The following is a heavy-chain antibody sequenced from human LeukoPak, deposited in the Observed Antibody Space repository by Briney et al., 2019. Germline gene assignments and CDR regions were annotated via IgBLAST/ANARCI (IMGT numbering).Heavy chain of an antibody. CDR3: ARSYSGSYYAESGVDY. CDR2: INPSGGST. Sequence: SVKVSCKASGYTFINYYMHWVRQAPGQGLEWMGIINPSGGSTRYAQKFQGRVTMTRDTSTSTVYMELSSLRSEDTAVYYCARSYSGSYYAESGVDYWGQGTLVTVSS. J-gene: IGHJ4*02. V-gene: IGHV1-46*01. CDR1: GYTFINYY. D-gene: IGHD1-26*01.